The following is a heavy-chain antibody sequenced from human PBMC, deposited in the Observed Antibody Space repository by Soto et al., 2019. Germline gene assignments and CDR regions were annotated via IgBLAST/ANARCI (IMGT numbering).Heavy chain of an antibody. CDR2: VYATGTS. CDR3: VRDGSKTLRDCFDP. Sequence: SETLSLTCSVSGGSMRKFSWSWIRKTAGKGLEWMGRVYATGTSDYNPSLRSRIAMSVDISKKTFSLRLRSVTAADTGVYYCVRDGSKTLRDCFDPWGQGILVTVS. CDR1: GGSMRKFS. J-gene: IGHJ5*02. D-gene: IGHD4-17*01. V-gene: IGHV4-4*07.